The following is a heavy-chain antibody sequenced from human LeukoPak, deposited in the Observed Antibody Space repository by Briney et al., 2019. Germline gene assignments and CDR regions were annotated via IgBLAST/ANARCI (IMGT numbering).Heavy chain of an antibody. CDR1: GGSFSGYY. Sequence: PSETLSLTCAVYGGSFSGYYWSWIRQPPGKGLEWIGEINHSGSTNYNPSLKSRVTISVDTSKNQFSLKLSSVTAADTAVYYCAGGPTSQQWLSYHYYYMDVWGKGTTVTVSS. J-gene: IGHJ6*03. D-gene: IGHD6-19*01. V-gene: IGHV4-34*01. CDR2: INHSGST. CDR3: AGGPTSQQWLSYHYYYMDV.